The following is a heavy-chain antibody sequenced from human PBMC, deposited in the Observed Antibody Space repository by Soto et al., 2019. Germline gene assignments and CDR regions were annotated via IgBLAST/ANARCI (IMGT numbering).Heavy chain of an antibody. CDR1: GYTFTSYA. V-gene: IGHV1-3*01. D-gene: IGHD3-9*01. CDR2: INAGNGNT. CDR3: ARDVMDDILTGYYAAHYYYGMDV. J-gene: IGHJ6*02. Sequence: GASVKVSCKDSGYTFTSYAMHWVRQAPGQRLEWMGWINAGNGNTKYSQKFQGRVTITRDTSASTAYMELSSLRSEDTAVYYCARDVMDDILTGYYAAHYYYGMDVWGQGTTVTVSS.